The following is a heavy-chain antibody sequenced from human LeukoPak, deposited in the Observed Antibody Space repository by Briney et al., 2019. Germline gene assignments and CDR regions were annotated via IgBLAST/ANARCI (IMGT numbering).Heavy chain of an antibody. CDR1: GFTFSTYW. J-gene: IGHJ4*02. D-gene: IGHD5-18*01. Sequence: GGSLRHSCAASGFTFSTYWMSWVRQAPGKGLEWVANIKQDGSEKYYVDSVKGRFTISRDNAKNSLYLQMNSLRAEDTAVYYCVLSSTARGGNDYWGQGTLVTVSS. CDR3: VLSSTARGGNDY. V-gene: IGHV3-7*03. CDR2: IKQDGSEK.